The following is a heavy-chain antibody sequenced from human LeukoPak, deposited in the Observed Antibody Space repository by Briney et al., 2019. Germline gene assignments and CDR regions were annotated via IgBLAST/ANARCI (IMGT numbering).Heavy chain of an antibody. J-gene: IGHJ2*01. CDR1: GGSISSGSYY. Sequence: SETLSLTCTASGGSISSGSYYWSWIRQPAGKGLEWIGRIYTSGSTNYNPSLKSRVTISVDTSKNQFSLKLSSVTAADTAVYYCAAEGVGTKNYWYFDLWGRGTLVTVSS. CDR3: AAEGVGTKNYWYFDL. D-gene: IGHD1-26*01. V-gene: IGHV4-61*02. CDR2: IYTSGST.